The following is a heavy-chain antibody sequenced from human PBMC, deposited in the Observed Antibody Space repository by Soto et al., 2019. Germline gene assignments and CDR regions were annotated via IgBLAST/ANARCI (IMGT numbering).Heavy chain of an antibody. D-gene: IGHD6-6*01. CDR3: ARGLATLPVFAFDV. CDR1: GISLSTSGVG. V-gene: IGHV2-5*01. Sequence: SGPTLVNPTQTLTLTCSLSGISLSTSGVGLGWIRQTPGKALEWLALIYWNDDNHYSPSLKSRLTITKDTSKNQAVLTMTNMDPVDTATYYCARGLATLPVFAFDVWGQGTVVTVS. J-gene: IGHJ3*01. CDR2: IYWNDDN.